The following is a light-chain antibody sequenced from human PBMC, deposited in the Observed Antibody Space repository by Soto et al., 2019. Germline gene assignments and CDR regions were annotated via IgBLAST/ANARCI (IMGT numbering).Light chain of an antibody. J-gene: IGKJ4*01. Sequence: EIVLTQSPATLSLSPGERATLSCRASQSVSSYLAWYQQKPGQAPRLLIYDASNRATGIPARFSGSGSGTDFLPPTSGRKPENFAVFYCNRRSKSGGGLTFGGGTKVEIK. CDR2: DAS. CDR3: NRRSKSGGGLT. V-gene: IGKV3-11*01. CDR1: QSVSSY.